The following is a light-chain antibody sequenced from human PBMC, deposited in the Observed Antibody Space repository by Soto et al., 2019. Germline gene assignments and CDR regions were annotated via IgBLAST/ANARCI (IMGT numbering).Light chain of an antibody. Sequence: DIQMTQSPSSLYASVGDRVTITCRASQSVSNFLNWYQQKPGKAPKLLIYAASSLQSGVPSRFSGSGYGTDFTLTISSLQPEDFATYYCQQADSFPLSFGGGTKVDIK. CDR2: AAS. J-gene: IGKJ4*01. V-gene: IGKV1-39*01. CDR3: QQADSFPLS. CDR1: QSVSNF.